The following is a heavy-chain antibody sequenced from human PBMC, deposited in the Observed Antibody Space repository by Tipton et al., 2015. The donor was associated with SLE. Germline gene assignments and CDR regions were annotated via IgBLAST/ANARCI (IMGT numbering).Heavy chain of an antibody. CDR2: IFHNGST. Sequence: TWVRQAPGKGLEFIGYIFHNGSTLYNPSLKSRVSMSVASSRKQFSLKLTSVTAADTAVYYCTRGALLLWFGDWGQGTRVTVSS. CDR3: TRGALLLWFGD. V-gene: IGHV4-4*02. D-gene: IGHD3-10*01. J-gene: IGHJ4*02.